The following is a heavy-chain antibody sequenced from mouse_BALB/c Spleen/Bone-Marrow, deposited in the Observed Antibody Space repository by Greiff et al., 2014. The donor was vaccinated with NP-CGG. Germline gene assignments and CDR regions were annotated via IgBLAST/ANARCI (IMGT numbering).Heavy chain of an antibody. D-gene: IGHD1-2*01. Sequence: EVQVVESGGGLVQPGGSLRLSCATSGFTFTDYYMSWVRQPPGKALEWLGFIRNKANGYTTEYSASVKGRFTISRDNSQSILYLQMNPLGAEDSATYYCARDRTTATLYWYFDVWGAGTTVTVSS. CDR1: GFTFTDYY. CDR2: IRNKANGYTT. V-gene: IGHV7-3*02. J-gene: IGHJ1*01. CDR3: ARDRTTATLYWYFDV.